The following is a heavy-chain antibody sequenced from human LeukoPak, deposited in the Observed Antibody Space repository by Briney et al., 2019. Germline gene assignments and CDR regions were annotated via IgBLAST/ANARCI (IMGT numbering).Heavy chain of an antibody. CDR3: ARVLGYDSSGYYSDY. CDR1: GYTFTSYG. V-gene: IGHV1-18*01. Sequence: GASVKVSCKASGYTFTSYGISWVLQAPGQGLEWMGWISAYNGNTNYAQKLQGRVTMTTDTSTSTAYMELRSLRSDDTAVYYCARVLGYDSSGYYSDYWGQGTLVTVSS. D-gene: IGHD3-22*01. CDR2: ISAYNGNT. J-gene: IGHJ4*02.